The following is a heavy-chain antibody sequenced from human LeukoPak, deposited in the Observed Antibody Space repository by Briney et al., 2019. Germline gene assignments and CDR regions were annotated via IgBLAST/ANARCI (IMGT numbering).Heavy chain of an antibody. CDR1: GFTFSNFG. V-gene: IGHV3-7*05. J-gene: IGHJ4*02. Sequence: GGSLRLSCAASGFTFSNFGMTWVRQAPGKGLEWVANIKQDGSEIYYLDSVKGRFTISRDSAKNSLYLQMNSLRADDTAVYYCARNRASLDYWGQGTLVTVSS. CDR2: IKQDGSEI. D-gene: IGHD3-16*02. CDR3: ARNRASLDY.